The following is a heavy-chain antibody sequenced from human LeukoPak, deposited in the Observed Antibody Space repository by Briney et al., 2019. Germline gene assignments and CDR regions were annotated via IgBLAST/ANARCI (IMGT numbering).Heavy chain of an antibody. CDR3: AKDRPNGSDH. D-gene: IGHD1-26*01. Sequence: GGSLRLSCAASGFTFVGYAMSWVRQAPGKGLEWVSGINGNGDGTYYADSVKGRFTISRHNSKDTLYLQMNSLGAEDTAVYYCAKDRPNGSDHWGQGTLVTVSS. J-gene: IGHJ5*02. CDR2: INGNGDGT. CDR1: GFTFVGYA. V-gene: IGHV3-23*01.